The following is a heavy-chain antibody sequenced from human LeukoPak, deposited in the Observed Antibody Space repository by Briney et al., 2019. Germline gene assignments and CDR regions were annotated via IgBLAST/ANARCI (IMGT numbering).Heavy chain of an antibody. CDR1: GFTFSSYG. CDR3: AKDTVTSQNWFDP. Sequence: PGGSLRLSCAASGFTFSSYGMHWVRQAPGKGLEWVAFIRYDGSNKYYADSVKGRFTISRDNSKNTLYLQMNSLRAEDTAVYYCAKDTVTSQNWFDPWGQGTLVTVSS. D-gene: IGHD4-11*01. CDR2: IRYDGSNK. J-gene: IGHJ5*02. V-gene: IGHV3-30*02.